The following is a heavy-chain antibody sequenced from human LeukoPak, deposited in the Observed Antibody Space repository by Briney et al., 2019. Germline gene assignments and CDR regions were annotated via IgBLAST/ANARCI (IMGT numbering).Heavy chain of an antibody. Sequence: PSETLSLTCTVSGGSISSSSYYWGWIRQPPGKGLEWIGSIYYSGSTYYNPSLKSRVTISVDTSKNQFSLKLSSVTAADTAVYYCARVGSSGWYTLDAFDIWGQGTMVTVSS. CDR2: IYYSGST. CDR1: GGSISSSSYY. V-gene: IGHV4-39*07. CDR3: ARVGSSGWYTLDAFDI. J-gene: IGHJ3*02. D-gene: IGHD6-19*01.